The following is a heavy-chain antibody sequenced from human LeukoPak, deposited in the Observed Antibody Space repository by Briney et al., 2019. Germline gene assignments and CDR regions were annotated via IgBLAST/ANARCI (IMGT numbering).Heavy chain of an antibody. J-gene: IGHJ4*02. V-gene: IGHV3-53*01. CDR3: ARIKSGDYFDY. CDR2: IYSGGST. CDR1: GFTFSDHA. D-gene: IGHD3-10*01. Sequence: GGSLRLSCAASGFTFSDHAMSWVRQAPGKGLEWVSVIYSGGSTYYADSVKGRFTISRDNSKNTLYLQMNSLRAEDTAVYYCARIKSGDYFDYWGQGTLVTVSS.